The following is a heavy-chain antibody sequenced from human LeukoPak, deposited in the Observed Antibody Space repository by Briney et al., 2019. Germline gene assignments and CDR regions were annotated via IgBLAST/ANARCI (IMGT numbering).Heavy chain of an antibody. CDR2: IKSKTDGGTT. CDR3: TTDPGEREYQLLFIRFAEYFQH. CDR1: GFTFSNAW. D-gene: IGHD2-2*01. V-gene: IGHV3-15*01. Sequence: PGGSLRLSCAASGFTFSNAWMSWVRQAPGKGLEWVGRIKSKTDGGTTDYAAPGKGRFTISRDDSKNTLYLQMKSLKTEDTAVYYCTTDPGEREYQLLFIRFAEYFQHWGQGTLVTVSS. J-gene: IGHJ1*01.